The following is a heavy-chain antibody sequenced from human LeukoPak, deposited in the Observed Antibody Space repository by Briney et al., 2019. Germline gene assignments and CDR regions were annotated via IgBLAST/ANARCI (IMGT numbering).Heavy chain of an antibody. V-gene: IGHV1-3*03. CDR3: ARGGDLWNYYYYMDV. Sequence: ASVKVSCKASGYTFTSYAMHWVRQAPGQRLEWMGWINAGNGNTKYSQEFQGRVTITRDTSASTAYMELSSLRSEDMAVYYCARGGDLWNYYYYMDVWGKGTTVTVSS. D-gene: IGHD3-10*01. CDR2: INAGNGNT. J-gene: IGHJ6*03. CDR1: GYTFTSYA.